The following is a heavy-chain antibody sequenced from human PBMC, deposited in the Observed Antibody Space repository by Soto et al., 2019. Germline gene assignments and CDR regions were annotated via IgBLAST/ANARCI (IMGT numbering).Heavy chain of an antibody. D-gene: IGHD6-6*01. J-gene: IGHJ6*02. CDR1: GFTFSSYG. Sequence: XVSLGLSCAASGFTFSSYGMHWVRQAPGKGLEWVAVIWYDGSNKYYADSVKGRFTISRDNSKNTLYLQMNSLRAEDTAVYYCARGGLYSSSSGHGMDVWGQGTTVTVS. V-gene: IGHV3-33*01. CDR3: ARGGLYSSSSGHGMDV. CDR2: IWYDGSNK.